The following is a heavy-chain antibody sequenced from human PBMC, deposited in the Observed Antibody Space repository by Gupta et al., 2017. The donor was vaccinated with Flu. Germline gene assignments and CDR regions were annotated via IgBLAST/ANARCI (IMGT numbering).Heavy chain of an antibody. V-gene: IGHV3-21*01. CDR2: IISSSTHI. Sequence: EVQLVENGGGMVRQGGCQRLSCSASGFTFSRNSITWVRQAHGTVLEGFSSIISSSTHIYYADSVKGLFTIPIDNSKNSLYLQMNSLRAEDTAVYYCTRDSSLCMATIMGIWGQGTMVTVSS. CDR3: TRDSSLCMATIMGI. CDR1: GFTFSRNS. J-gene: IGHJ3*02. D-gene: IGHD5-24*01.